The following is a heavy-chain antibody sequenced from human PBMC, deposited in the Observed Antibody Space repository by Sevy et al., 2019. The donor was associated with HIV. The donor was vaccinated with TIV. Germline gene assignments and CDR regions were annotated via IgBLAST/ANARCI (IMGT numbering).Heavy chain of an antibody. D-gene: IGHD2-15*01. V-gene: IGHV5-51*01. Sequence: GESLKISCKGSGYSFTSYWIGWVRQMPGKGLEWMGIIYPGDSDTRYSPSFQGQVTISADKSISTAYLQWSSLKASDTAMYYWARLVWEDIVVVVAAKNWFDPWGQGTLVTVSS. CDR1: GYSFTSYW. J-gene: IGHJ5*02. CDR3: ARLVWEDIVVVVAAKNWFDP. CDR2: IYPGDSDT.